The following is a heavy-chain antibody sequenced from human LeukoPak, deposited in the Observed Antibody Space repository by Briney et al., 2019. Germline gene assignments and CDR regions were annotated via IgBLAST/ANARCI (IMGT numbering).Heavy chain of an antibody. CDR1: GYTFTNYY. D-gene: IGHD2-2*01. V-gene: IGHV1-46*01. CDR2: INPSGGST. J-gene: IGHJ5*02. CDR3: ARDARHKYCSSASCHRGWFDP. Sequence: ASVKVSCKASGYTFTNYYIHWVRQAPGQGLECMGIINPSGGSTSYAQKFQGRVTMTRDMSTSTVYMELSSLRSEDTAVYYCARDARHKYCSSASCHRGWFDPWGQGTLVTVSS.